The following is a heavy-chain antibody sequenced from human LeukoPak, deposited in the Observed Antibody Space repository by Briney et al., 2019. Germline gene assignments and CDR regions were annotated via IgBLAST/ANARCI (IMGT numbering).Heavy chain of an antibody. D-gene: IGHD6-13*01. Sequence: SETLSLTCTVSGGSISSYYWSWIRQPPGKGLEWIGYIYYSGSTNYNPSLKSRVTISVDTSKNQFSLKLSSMTAADTAVYYCARHKMGIAAAGTVYYFDYWGQGTLVTVSS. V-gene: IGHV4-59*08. CDR3: ARHKMGIAAAGTVYYFDY. J-gene: IGHJ4*02. CDR1: GGSISSYY. CDR2: IYYSGST.